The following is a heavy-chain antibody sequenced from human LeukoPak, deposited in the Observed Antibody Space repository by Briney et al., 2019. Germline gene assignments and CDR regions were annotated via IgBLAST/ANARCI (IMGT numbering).Heavy chain of an antibody. Sequence: ASVKVSCKASGYTFTSYDIHWVRQATGQGLEWMGWINPNSGGTNYAQKFQGRVTMTRDTSISTAYMELSRLRSDDTAVYYCARPDSGSYSAFDYWGQGTLVTVSS. CDR3: ARPDSGSYSAFDY. CDR2: INPNSGGT. CDR1: GYTFTSYD. J-gene: IGHJ4*02. D-gene: IGHD1-26*01. V-gene: IGHV1-2*02.